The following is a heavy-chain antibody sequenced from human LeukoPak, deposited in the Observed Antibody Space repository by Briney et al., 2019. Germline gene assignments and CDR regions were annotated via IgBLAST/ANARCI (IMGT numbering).Heavy chain of an antibody. CDR3: AKEGRSPQTY. Sequence: GGSLRLSCAASGFMFSSNWMSWVRLAPGKGLEWVANIKEDGTETYYVDSVKGRFTISRDNAKNSLYLQMNSLRVEDTAVYYCAKEGRSPQTYWGQGTLVTVSS. CDR1: GFMFSSNW. V-gene: IGHV3-7*03. D-gene: IGHD1-14*01. J-gene: IGHJ4*02. CDR2: IKEDGTET.